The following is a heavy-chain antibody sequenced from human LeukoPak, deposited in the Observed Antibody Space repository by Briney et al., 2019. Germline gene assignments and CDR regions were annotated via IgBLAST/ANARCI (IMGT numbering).Heavy chain of an antibody. V-gene: IGHV3-23*01. J-gene: IGHJ4*02. CDR3: TKGGSYAPLDY. CDR1: GFTFSSSA. D-gene: IGHD1-26*01. CDR2: INSSGDDT. Sequence: PGGSLRLSCAASGFTFSSSAMTWVRQAPGKGLEWVSAINSSGDDTVHADSVKGRLTISRDNSKNTLYLQMNSLRAEDTAKYYCTKGGSYAPLDYWGQGTLVTVSS.